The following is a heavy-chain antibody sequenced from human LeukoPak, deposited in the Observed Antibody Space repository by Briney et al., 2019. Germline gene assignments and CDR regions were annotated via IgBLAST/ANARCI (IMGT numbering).Heavy chain of an antibody. J-gene: IGHJ6*02. CDR3: ARGVSSSWYAYYYYYGMDV. D-gene: IGHD6-13*01. V-gene: IGHV1-8*01. CDR1: GYTFTSYD. Sequence: ASVKVSCKASGYTFTSYDINWVRQATGQGLEWMGWMNPNSGNTGYAQKLQGRVTMTRNTSISTAYMELSSLRSEDTAVYYCARGVSSSWYAYYYYYGMDVWGQGTTVTVSS. CDR2: MNPNSGNT.